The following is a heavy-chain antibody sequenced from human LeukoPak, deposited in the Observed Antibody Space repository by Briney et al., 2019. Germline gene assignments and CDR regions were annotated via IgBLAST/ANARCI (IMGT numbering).Heavy chain of an antibody. J-gene: IGHJ6*02. V-gene: IGHV1-2*02. CDR3: VHGESSSGWYYNHYYGMDV. CDR2: INPNSGGT. Sequence: ASVTVSCKASGYTFTGYYMHWVRQAPGQGLEWMGWINPNSGGTNYAQKFQGRVTMTRDTSIRTAYMELSRLRSDDTAVYYCVHGESSSGWYYNHYYGMDVWGQGTTVTVSS. D-gene: IGHD6-19*01. CDR1: GYTFTGYY.